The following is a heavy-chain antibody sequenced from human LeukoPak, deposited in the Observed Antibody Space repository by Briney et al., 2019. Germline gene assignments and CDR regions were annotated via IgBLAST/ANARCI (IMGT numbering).Heavy chain of an antibody. J-gene: IGHJ6*02. CDR3: ARDHEDRYYGSDDLDYYGMDV. CDR2: ISSSGSTI. D-gene: IGHD3-10*01. CDR1: GFTFSDYY. Sequence: GGSLRLSCAASGFTFSDYYMSWIRQAPGKGLEWVSYISSSGSTIYYADSVKGRFTISRDNAKNSLYLQMNSLRAEDTAVYYCARDHEDRYYGSDDLDYYGMDVWGQGTTVTVSS. V-gene: IGHV3-11*01.